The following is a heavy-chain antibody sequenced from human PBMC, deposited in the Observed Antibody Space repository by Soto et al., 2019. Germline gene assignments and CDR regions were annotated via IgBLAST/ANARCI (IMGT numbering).Heavy chain of an antibody. CDR1: GFIFTDYY. D-gene: IGHD2-2*01. CDR3: ARVKECSSFNCYARDAFDI. V-gene: IGHV3-11*01. CDR2: ISSGGSGI. J-gene: IGHJ3*02. Sequence: PGGSLRLSCAASGFIFTDYYMSWLRQAPGRGLEWVSYISSGGSGIYYADSVKGRFTISRDSAKTSLYLKMNSLRAEDTAVYYCARVKECSSFNCYARDAFDIWGQGTLVTVSS.